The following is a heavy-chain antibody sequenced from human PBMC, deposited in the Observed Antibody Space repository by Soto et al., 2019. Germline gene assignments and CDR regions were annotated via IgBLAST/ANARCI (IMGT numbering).Heavy chain of an antibody. CDR1: GCSISSYY. V-gene: IGHV4-59*01. J-gene: IGHJ4*02. D-gene: IGHD2-15*01. CDR2: IYYSGST. Sequence: SETLSLTCTVSGCSISSYYWSWIRQPPGKGLEWIGYIYYSGSTNYNPSLKSRVTISVDTSKNQFSLKLSSVTAADTAVYYCASGGSCYSRYCYFDYWGQGTLVTVSS. CDR3: ASGGSCYSRYCYFDY.